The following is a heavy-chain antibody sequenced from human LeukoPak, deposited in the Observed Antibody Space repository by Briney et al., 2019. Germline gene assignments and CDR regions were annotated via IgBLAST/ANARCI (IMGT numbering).Heavy chain of an antibody. V-gene: IGHV3-74*01. CDR1: GFTFSSYW. CDR3: ASGYCSGGSCYRNNYFDY. J-gene: IGHJ4*02. CDR2: INSDGSST. D-gene: IGHD2-15*01. Sequence: GGSLRLSCEASGFTFSSYWMHWVRQAPGKGLVWVSRINSDGSSTSYADFVKGRFTISRDNAKNTLYLQMNSLRAEDTAVYYCASGYCSGGSCYRNNYFDYWGQGTLVTVSS.